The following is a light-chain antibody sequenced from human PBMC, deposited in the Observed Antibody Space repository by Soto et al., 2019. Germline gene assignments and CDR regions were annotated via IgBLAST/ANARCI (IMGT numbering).Light chain of an antibody. CDR2: DAS. Sequence: ILMTQSPATLSVSPGERATLSCRASQSVSNNFAWYQQKPGQAPRLLIYDASTRATGIPARFSGSGSGTEFTITISGLQSEDFAVYYCQQYNNWPPWTFGQGTKVEIK. CDR1: QSVSNN. CDR3: QQYNNWPPWT. J-gene: IGKJ1*01. V-gene: IGKV3-15*01.